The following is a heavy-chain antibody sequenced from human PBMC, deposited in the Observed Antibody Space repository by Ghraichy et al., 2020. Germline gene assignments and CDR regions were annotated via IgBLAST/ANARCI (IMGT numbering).Heavy chain of an antibody. V-gene: IGHV3-7*01. Sequence: GGSLRLSCAASGFTFNSYCMSWVRQAPGKGPEWVANIKHDGSQIFYVDSLKGRFTISRDNARNSLYLQMNSLRVEDTAVYYCARVLADDGHSNYRSFDCWGQGTRVTVSS. CDR3: ARVLADDGHSNYRSFDC. D-gene: IGHD4-11*01. J-gene: IGHJ4*02. CDR1: GFTFNSYC. CDR2: IKHDGSQI.